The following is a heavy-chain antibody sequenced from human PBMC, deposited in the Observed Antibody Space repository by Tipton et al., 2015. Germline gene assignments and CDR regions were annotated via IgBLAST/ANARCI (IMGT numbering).Heavy chain of an antibody. CDR1: GFTFNIYA. D-gene: IGHD3-10*01. CDR2: ISGGGGST. J-gene: IGHJ6*02. Sequence: SLRLSCAASGFTFNIYAMTWVRQAPGKGLEWVSGISGGGGSTYYADSVKGRFTVSRDNSMNTLVLQMNSLRAEDTAVYYCAKDLSMFRGITIPHYYGLDVWGQGTTVTVSS. CDR3: AKDLSMFRGITIPHYYGLDV. V-gene: IGHV3-23*01.